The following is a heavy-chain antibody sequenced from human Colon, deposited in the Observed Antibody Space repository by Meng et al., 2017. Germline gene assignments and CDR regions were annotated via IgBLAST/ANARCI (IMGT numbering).Heavy chain of an antibody. J-gene: IGHJ5*02. CDR2: INYTSNNKN. V-gene: IGHV6-1*01. D-gene: IGHD3-3*01. CDR3: ARGFWKPGFDS. CDR1: GANDPCSNTA. Sequence: QVHVQLARPGPVKPSPAPSLTVATTGANDPCSNTAWNWIRQSPSKGLEWLGRINYTSNNKNDSPVSERSRITINDTTAKTQYSLHLNSVTPDDTAVYYSARGFWKPGFDSWGQGTLVTVSS.